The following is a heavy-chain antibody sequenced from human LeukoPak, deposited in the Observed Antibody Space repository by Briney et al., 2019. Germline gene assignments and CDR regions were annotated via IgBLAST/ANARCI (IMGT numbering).Heavy chain of an antibody. Sequence: GGSLRLSCAASGFTFSSYSMNWVRQAPGKGLEWVSSISSSSSYIYCADSVKGRFTISRDNAKNSLYLQMNSLRAEDTAVYYCARDFHYYDSSGYQNWFDPWGQGTLVTVSS. J-gene: IGHJ5*02. CDR3: ARDFHYYDSSGYQNWFDP. CDR1: GFTFSSYS. V-gene: IGHV3-21*01. D-gene: IGHD3-22*01. CDR2: ISSSSSYI.